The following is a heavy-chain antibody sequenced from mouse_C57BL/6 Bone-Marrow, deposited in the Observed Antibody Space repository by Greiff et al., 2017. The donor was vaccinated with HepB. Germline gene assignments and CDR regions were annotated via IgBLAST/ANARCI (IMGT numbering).Heavy chain of an antibody. Sequence: DVKLVESGPGIVKPSQSLSLTCTVPGYSIPSGYDWHWIRHFPGNKLEWMGYISYSGSTNYNPSLKSRISITHDTSKNHFFLKLNSVTTEDTATYYCARAPKGGLFDYWGQGTTLTVSS. CDR3: ARAPKGGLFDY. CDR1: GYSIPSGYD. V-gene: IGHV3-1*01. CDR2: ISYSGST. D-gene: IGHD1-1*02. J-gene: IGHJ2*01.